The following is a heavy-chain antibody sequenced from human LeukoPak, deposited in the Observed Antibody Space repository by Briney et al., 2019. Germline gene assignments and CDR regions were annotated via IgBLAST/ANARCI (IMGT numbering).Heavy chain of an antibody. V-gene: IGHV3-23*01. CDR2: ISGSGGST. CDR1: GFTFSSYA. Sequence: PGGSLRLSCAASGFTFSSYAMSWVRQAPGKGLEWVSAISGSGGSTYYAGSVKGRFTISRDNSKNTLYLQMNSLRAEDTAVYYCAKDLGQYSSSYKDYYGMDVWGQGTTVTVSS. D-gene: IGHD6-6*01. J-gene: IGHJ6*02. CDR3: AKDLGQYSSSYKDYYGMDV.